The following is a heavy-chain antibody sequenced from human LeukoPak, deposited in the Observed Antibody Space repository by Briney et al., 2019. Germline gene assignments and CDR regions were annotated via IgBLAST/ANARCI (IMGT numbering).Heavy chain of an antibody. CDR3: ARESTRSVDY. V-gene: IGHV3-23*01. D-gene: IGHD6-25*01. Sequence: GGSLRLSCAASGFTFSTYAMSWVRQSPGKGLEWVSTVSGSGGSTSYADSVKGRFTISRDNSKNSLYLEMNSLRAEDTAMYYCARESTRSVDYWGQGTLVTVSS. CDR1: GFTFSTYA. J-gene: IGHJ4*02. CDR2: VSGSGGST.